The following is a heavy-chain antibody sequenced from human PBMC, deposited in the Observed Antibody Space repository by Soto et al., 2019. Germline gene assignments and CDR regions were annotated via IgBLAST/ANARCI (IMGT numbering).Heavy chain of an antibody. CDR3: ASSLRYFDWPFDY. V-gene: IGHV4-30-2*01. D-gene: IGHD3-9*01. J-gene: IGHJ4*02. CDR2: IYHSGST. Sequence: QLQLQESGSGLVKPSQTLSLTCAVSGGSISSGGYSWSWIRQPPGKGLEWIGYIYHSGSTYYNPSLKSRVTISVDRSKNQFSLKLSSVTAADTAVCYCASSLRYFDWPFDYWGQGTLVTVSS. CDR1: GGSISSGGYS.